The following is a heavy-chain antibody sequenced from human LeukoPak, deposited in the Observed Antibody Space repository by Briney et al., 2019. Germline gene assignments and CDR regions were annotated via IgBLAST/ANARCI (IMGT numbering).Heavy chain of an antibody. Sequence: PGGSLRLSCAASGFTYSSYSMNWVRQAPGKGLEWVSSISSSSSYIYYADSVKGRFTISRDNAKNSLYLQMNSLRAEDTAVYYCASIWFGELLYAPPEDYWGQGTLVTVSS. CDR3: ASIWFGELLYAPPEDY. D-gene: IGHD3-10*01. J-gene: IGHJ4*02. CDR1: GFTYSSYS. CDR2: ISSSSSYI. V-gene: IGHV3-21*01.